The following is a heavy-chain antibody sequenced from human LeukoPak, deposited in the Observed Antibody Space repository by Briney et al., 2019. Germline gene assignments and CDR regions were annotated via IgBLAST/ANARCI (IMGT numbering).Heavy chain of an antibody. V-gene: IGHV4-59*08. CDR1: GGSISSYY. CDR2: IYYSGST. CDR3: ARQGSIAVAPNAFDI. J-gene: IGHJ3*02. Sequence: SETLSLTCTVSGGSISSYYWSWIRQPPGKGLEWIGYIYYSGSTNYNPSLKSRVTISVDTSKNQFSLKLSSVTAADTAVYYCARQGSIAVAPNAFDIRGQGTMVTVSS. D-gene: IGHD6-19*01.